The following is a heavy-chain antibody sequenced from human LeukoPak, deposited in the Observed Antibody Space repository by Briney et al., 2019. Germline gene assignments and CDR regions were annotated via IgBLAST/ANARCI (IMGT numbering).Heavy chain of an antibody. CDR2: ISSSSSYI. CDR3: VRVGRLGEFI. J-gene: IGHJ3*02. D-gene: IGHD3-16*01. CDR1: GFTLNTYS. V-gene: IGHV3-21*01. Sequence: GGSLRLSCAASGFTLNTYSMNWVRQAPGKGLEWVSSISSSSSYIYYADSVKGRFTISRDNAKNSLYLQMNSLRAEDTAVYYCVRVGRLGEFIWGQGTMVTVSS.